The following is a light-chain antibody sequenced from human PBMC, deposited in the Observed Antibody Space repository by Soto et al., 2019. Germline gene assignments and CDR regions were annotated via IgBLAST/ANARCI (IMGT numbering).Light chain of an antibody. CDR3: AAWDGSLNGWV. CDR2: SND. Sequence: QSVLTQAPSASGTPGRRVTISCSGSSSNIGSNTVSWYQQVPGTAPKLLIYSNDQRPSGVPDRFSGSKSGTSASLASGGLQSEDEADYYCAAWDGSLNGWVFGGGTKVTVL. V-gene: IGLV1-44*01. CDR1: SSNIGSNT. J-gene: IGLJ2*01.